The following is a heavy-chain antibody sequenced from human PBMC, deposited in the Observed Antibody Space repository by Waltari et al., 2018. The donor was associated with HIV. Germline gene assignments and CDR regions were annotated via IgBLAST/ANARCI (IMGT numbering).Heavy chain of an antibody. CDR1: GYTFTGYY. Sequence: QVQLVQSGAEVKKPGASVKVSCKASGYTFTGYYMHWVRQAPGQGLEWMGWINPNRGGTNYAQNFQGRVTTTRDPSISTAYMDLSRLRSAATAVYYCATALSSCSSAGRIDYWRQGPLVTVSS. CDR3: ATALSSCSSAGRIDY. CDR2: INPNRGGT. V-gene: IGHV1-2*02. J-gene: IGHJ4*02. D-gene: IGHD6-6*01.